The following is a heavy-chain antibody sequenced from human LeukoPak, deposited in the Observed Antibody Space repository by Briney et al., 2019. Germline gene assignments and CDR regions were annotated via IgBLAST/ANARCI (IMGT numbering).Heavy chain of an antibody. V-gene: IGHV3-48*03. CDR3: ASGRGSYSPDY. CDR1: GFSFSDHE. Sequence: PGGSLRLSCAASGFSFSDHEMNWVRQAPGKGLEWVPYLSSSGNAYYADSVKGRFTISRDNSKNSLYLQMTSLRADDTAVYYCASGRGSYSPDYWGQGTLVTVSS. CDR2: LSSSGNA. J-gene: IGHJ4*02. D-gene: IGHD1-26*01.